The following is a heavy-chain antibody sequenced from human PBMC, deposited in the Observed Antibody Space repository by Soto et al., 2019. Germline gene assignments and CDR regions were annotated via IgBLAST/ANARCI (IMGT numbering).Heavy chain of an antibody. CDR2: IYPGRSDV. Sequence: GESLNISRQSSGYIFTTYWIVWVLQMPGKGLEWVGLIYPGRSDVRYGPSFQGQVIRSADTSTNTAYLQWGSLKASDTAMYYCATTPYNSDFYMYFWGPGTLVTVSS. CDR1: GYIFTTYW. CDR3: ATTPYNSDFYMYF. V-gene: IGHV5-51*01. J-gene: IGHJ4*02. D-gene: IGHD1-1*01.